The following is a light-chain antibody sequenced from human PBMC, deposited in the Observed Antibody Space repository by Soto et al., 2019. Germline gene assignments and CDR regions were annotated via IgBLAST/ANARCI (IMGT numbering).Light chain of an antibody. J-gene: IGLJ1*01. CDR2: EVS. Sequence: QSALTQPASVSGSPGQSIPISCTGASSDVGGYDYVSWYQQHPGKAPKLMIYEVSNRPSGVSNRFSGSKSANTASLTISGLQAEDEADYYCTSYTRSNTDVFGTGTKVTVL. CDR3: TSYTRSNTDV. CDR1: SSDVGGYDY. V-gene: IGLV2-14*01.